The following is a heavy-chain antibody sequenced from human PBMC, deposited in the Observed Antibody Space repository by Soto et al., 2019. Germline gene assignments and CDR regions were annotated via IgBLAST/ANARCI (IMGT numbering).Heavy chain of an antibody. Sequence: XSVKVSCNASGYTFTSYAMHLVRQAPGQRLERMGWINAGNGNTKYSQKFQGRVTITRDTSASTAYMELSSLRSEDTAVYYCARDLGGWPDYWGQGTLVTVS. D-gene: IGHD2-15*01. J-gene: IGHJ4*02. CDR2: INAGNGNT. CDR3: ARDLGGWPDY. CDR1: GYTFTSYA. V-gene: IGHV1-3*01.